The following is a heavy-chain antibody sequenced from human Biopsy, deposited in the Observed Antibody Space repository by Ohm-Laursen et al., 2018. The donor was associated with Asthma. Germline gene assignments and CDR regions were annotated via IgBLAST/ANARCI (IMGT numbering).Heavy chain of an antibody. D-gene: IGHD3-16*01. J-gene: IGHJ6*02. CDR1: GYTFNSAG. CDR2: ISVYNGNT. V-gene: IGHV1-18*01. Sequence: SVKVSCKNSGYTFNSAGITGVRQAPGQGLEWMGWISVYNGNTKVAQKLQDRVTMLTDTSTSTAYMELRSLRSDDTAVYFCARAVDYSHYYGIDVWGQGTTVTVS. CDR3: ARAVDYSHYYGIDV.